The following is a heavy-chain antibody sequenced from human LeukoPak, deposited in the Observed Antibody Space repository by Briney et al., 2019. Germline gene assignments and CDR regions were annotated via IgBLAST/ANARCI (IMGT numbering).Heavy chain of an antibody. CDR1: EIKFSDYS. CDR2: ISSGGSTI. Sequence: PGGSLRLSCGPSEIKFSDYSLNWVRQASGKGLEWLSFISSGGSTIYYADSVKGRFTTSRDNAKNSLYLHMNRLRVDDTAVYYCAGVDGTFSHNYYMDVWGKGTTVTVSS. J-gene: IGHJ6*03. V-gene: IGHV3-48*04. D-gene: IGHD5-24*01. CDR3: AGVDGTFSHNYYMDV.